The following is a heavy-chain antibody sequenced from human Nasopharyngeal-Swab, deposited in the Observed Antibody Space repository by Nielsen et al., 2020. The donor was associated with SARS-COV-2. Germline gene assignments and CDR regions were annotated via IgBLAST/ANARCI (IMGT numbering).Heavy chain of an antibody. Sequence: GESLKISCAASGFTFSSYSMNWVRQAPGKGLEWVSSISSSSSYIYYADSVKGRITISRDNAKNSLYLQMNSLRAEDTAVYYCARDPYYDILTGYYTNWGQGTLVTVSS. V-gene: IGHV3-21*01. CDR1: GFTFSSYS. J-gene: IGHJ4*02. D-gene: IGHD3-9*01. CDR2: ISSSSSYI. CDR3: ARDPYYDILTGYYTN.